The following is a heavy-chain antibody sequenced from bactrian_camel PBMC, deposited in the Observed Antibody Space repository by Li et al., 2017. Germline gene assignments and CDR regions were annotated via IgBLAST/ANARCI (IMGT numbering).Heavy chain of an antibody. D-gene: IGHD1*01. J-gene: IGHJ4*01. CDR1: GDTYS. CDR3: AADLPPTWA. CDR2: IANVGGVT. V-gene: IGHV3S40*01. Sequence: DVQLVESGGGSVQAGGSLRLSCVFSGDTYSMAWFRQAPGKEREGVAAIANVGGVTNYADSVKGRFTISRDSAKNTVYLQMTSLKPEDTAMYYCAADLPPTWANGARGPRSPSP.